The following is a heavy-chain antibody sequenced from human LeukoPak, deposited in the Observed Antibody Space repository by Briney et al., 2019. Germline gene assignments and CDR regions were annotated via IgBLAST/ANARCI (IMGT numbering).Heavy chain of an antibody. CDR2: ICYSGRT. CDR3: ARGGDGTPYYDILTGHKYYYYGMDV. CDR1: GGSISSSSYY. J-gene: IGHJ6*02. V-gene: IGHV4-39*01. D-gene: IGHD3-9*01. Sequence: SETLSLTCTVSGGSISSSSYYWGWIRERPGKGLEWIGNICYSGRTYYNPSLKSRVTISVDTSKNQFSLKLSSVTATDTAVYYCARGGDGTPYYDILTGHKYYYYGMDVWGQGTTVTVSS.